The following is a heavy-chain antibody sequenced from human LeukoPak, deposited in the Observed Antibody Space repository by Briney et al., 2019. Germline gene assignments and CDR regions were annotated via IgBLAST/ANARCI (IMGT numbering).Heavy chain of an antibody. Sequence: SETLSLTCAAYGGSFSGYYWSWIRQPPGKGLEWIGEINHSGSTNYNPSLKSRVTISVDTSKNQFSLKLSSVTAADTAVYYCAREKLGYDSSGYYYAWFDPWGQGTLVTVSS. CDR3: AREKLGYDSSGYYYAWFDP. CDR2: INHSGST. CDR1: GGSFSGYY. J-gene: IGHJ5*02. D-gene: IGHD3-22*01. V-gene: IGHV4-34*01.